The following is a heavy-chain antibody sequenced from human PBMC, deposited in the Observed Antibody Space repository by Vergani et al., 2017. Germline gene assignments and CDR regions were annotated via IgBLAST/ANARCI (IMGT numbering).Heavy chain of an antibody. Sequence: QLQLQESGSGLVKPSQTLSLTCAVSGDSITNGGFSWNWIRQPPGKGPEWIGYIFPSGNSDYNPTLKNRVSISLDKSKNQFSLWVNSVTAADTAVYFCARASLRALVGYYYYMDVWVKGKTVVVSS. D-gene: IGHD3-16*02. CDR2: IFPSGNS. CDR1: GDSITNGGFS. V-gene: IGHV4-30-2*01. CDR3: ARASLRALVGYYYYMDV. J-gene: IGHJ6*03.